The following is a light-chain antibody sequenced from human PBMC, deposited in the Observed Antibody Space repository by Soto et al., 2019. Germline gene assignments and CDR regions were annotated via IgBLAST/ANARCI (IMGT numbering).Light chain of an antibody. CDR3: LQGHFFLT. Sequence: AIQMTQSPSSLSASVGDRVTIRCRASQDTGNDLGWYQQKPGKAPKLLIYAASSLQSGVPSRFSGSGSGTDFTLAISSLQPEDSATYYCLQGHFFLTFGGGTKVEIK. J-gene: IGKJ4*01. CDR1: QDTGND. CDR2: AAS. V-gene: IGKV1-6*01.